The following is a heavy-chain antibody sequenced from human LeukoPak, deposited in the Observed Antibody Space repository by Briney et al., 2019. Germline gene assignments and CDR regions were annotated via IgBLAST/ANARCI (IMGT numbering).Heavy chain of an antibody. J-gene: IGHJ3*02. CDR1: GFTFSRYA. CDR2: ISDSGGST. V-gene: IGHV3-23*01. Sequence: PGGSLRLSCAASGFTFSRYAISWVRQAPGKGLGWVSAISDSGGSTYYADSVKGRFTISRDNSKNTLYLQMNSLRAEDTAVYYCARETTVNFPDAFDIWGQGTMVTVSS. CDR3: ARETTVNFPDAFDI. D-gene: IGHD4-17*01.